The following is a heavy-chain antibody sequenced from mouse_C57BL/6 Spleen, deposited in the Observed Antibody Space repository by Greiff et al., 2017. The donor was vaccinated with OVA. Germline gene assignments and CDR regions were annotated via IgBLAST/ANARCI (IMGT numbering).Heavy chain of an antibody. CDR3: ARGSTVVADY. Sequence: VQLQQSGPELVKPGASVKISCKASGYAFSSSWMNWVKQRPGKGLEWIGRIYPGDGDTNYNGKFKGKATLTADKSSSTAYMQLSSLTSEDSAVYFCARGSTVVADYWGQGTTLTVSS. CDR1: GYAFSSSW. D-gene: IGHD1-1*01. V-gene: IGHV1-82*01. J-gene: IGHJ2*01. CDR2: IYPGDGDT.